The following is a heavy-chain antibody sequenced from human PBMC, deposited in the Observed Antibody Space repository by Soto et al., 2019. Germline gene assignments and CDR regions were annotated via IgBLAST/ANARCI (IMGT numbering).Heavy chain of an antibody. CDR3: AGTTSHQWYYMDV. CDR2: TYYRSRWYN. V-gene: IGHV6-1*01. J-gene: IGHJ6*03. Sequence: QVPLQESGPGLVKPSQTLSLTCAISGDRVSSNSAAWNWIRLSPSRGLEWLARTYYRSRWYNDYAVSVRSRITVNPDTSKNQFSLQLPSVTPEDTAVYYCAGTTSHQWYYMDVWGKGTTVTVSS. D-gene: IGHD1-7*01. CDR1: GDRVSSNSAA.